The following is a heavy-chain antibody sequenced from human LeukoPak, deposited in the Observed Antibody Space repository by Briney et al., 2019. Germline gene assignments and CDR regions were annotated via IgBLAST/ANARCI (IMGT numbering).Heavy chain of an antibody. J-gene: IGHJ3*02. Sequence: GGSLRLSCAASGFTFSSYSMNWVRQAPGKGLEWVSSISSSSYIYYADSVKGRFTISRDNAKNSLYLQMNSLRAEDTAVYYCARDPYYYDSRRDAFDIWGQGTMVTVSS. CDR2: ISSSSYI. CDR3: ARDPYYYDSRRDAFDI. CDR1: GFTFSSYS. D-gene: IGHD3-22*01. V-gene: IGHV3-21*01.